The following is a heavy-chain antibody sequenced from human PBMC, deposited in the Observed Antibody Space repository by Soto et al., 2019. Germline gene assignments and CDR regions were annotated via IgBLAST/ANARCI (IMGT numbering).Heavy chain of an antibody. CDR1: GFTLSTYS. Sequence: GGSLRLSCAASGFTLSTYSVSWVRQAPGKGLEWLSATMRDGRAHYADSVRGRFTISRDTSKNQFSLKLSSVPAADTVVYYCARKARFFVVEPAAIGPHTCSAPWGKGTLVPVSP. CDR2: TMRDGRA. V-gene: IGHV3-23*01. D-gene: IGHD2-2*02. J-gene: IGHJ5*02. CDR3: ARKARFFVVEPAAIGPHTCSAP.